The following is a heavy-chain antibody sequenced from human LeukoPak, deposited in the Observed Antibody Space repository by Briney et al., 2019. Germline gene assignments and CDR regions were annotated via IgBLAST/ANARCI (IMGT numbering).Heavy chain of an antibody. CDR2: IYSGGST. CDR3: ARGRRITIFGVVIGPFDY. Sequence: GGSLRLSCAASGFSVSSNYMSWVRQAPGKGLEWVSVIYSGGSTYYADSVKGRFTISRDNSKNTLYLQMNSLRAEDTAVYYCARGRRITIFGVVIGPFDYWGQGTLVTVSS. J-gene: IGHJ4*02. D-gene: IGHD3-3*01. CDR1: GFSVSSNY. V-gene: IGHV3-66*01.